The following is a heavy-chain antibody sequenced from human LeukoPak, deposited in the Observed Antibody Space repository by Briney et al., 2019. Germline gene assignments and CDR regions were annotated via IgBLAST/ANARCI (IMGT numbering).Heavy chain of an antibody. V-gene: IGHV4-31*03. J-gene: IGHJ3*02. CDR3: ATYYDISVMAFDI. Sequence: NSSETLSLTCTVSGGSISSGGYYWSWIRQHPGKGLEWIGYIYYSGSTYYNPSLKSRVTISVDTSKNQFSLKLSSVTAADTAVYYCATYYDISVMAFDIWGQGTMVTVSS. CDR1: GGSISSGGYY. CDR2: IYYSGST. D-gene: IGHD3-9*01.